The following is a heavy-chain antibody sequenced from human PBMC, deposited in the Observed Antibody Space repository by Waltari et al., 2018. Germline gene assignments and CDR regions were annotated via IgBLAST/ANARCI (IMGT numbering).Heavy chain of an antibody. J-gene: IGHJ5*01. V-gene: IGHV4-61*02. D-gene: IGHD7-27*01. CDR1: GDSITRNSFH. CDR3: VREVTKVELGRRLPHFFDS. Sequence: QVQLQESGTGLVKPSQTLSPTCTASGDSITRNSFHWNWVRQPTGKGLEWIGRFHSSDYINYNPSLKSRVTISRDTSKKQFFLKLTSVTAADTAFYYCVREVTKVELGRRLPHFFDSWGQGTLVTVSS. CDR2: FHSSDYI.